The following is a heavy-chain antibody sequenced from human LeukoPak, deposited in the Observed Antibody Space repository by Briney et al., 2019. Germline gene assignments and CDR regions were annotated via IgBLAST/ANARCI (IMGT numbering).Heavy chain of an antibody. CDR1: GFTFSSYN. Sequence: GGSLRLSCAASGFTFSSYNMNWVRQAPGKGLEWVSYISTGSSTIYYGDSVKGRFTISRDNAKNSVFLQMDSLRAEDTAVYFCARELGNADTFGNVPLGHWGQGTLVIVSS. D-gene: IGHD3-16*01. V-gene: IGHV3-48*04. CDR3: ARELGNADTFGNVPLGH. CDR2: ISTGSSTI. J-gene: IGHJ4*02.